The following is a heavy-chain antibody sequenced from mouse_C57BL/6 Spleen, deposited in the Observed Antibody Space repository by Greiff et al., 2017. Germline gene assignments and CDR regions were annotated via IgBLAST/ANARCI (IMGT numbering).Heavy chain of an antibody. Sequence: VHVKQSGTVLARPGASVKMSCKTSGYTFTSYWMHWVKQRPGQGLEWIGAIYPGNSDTSYNQKFKGKAKLTAVTSASTAYMELSSLTNEDSAVYYCFYYYGSSPFAYWGQGTLVTVSA. CDR2: IYPGNSDT. CDR1: GYTFTSYW. J-gene: IGHJ3*01. D-gene: IGHD1-1*01. CDR3: FYYYGSSPFAY. V-gene: IGHV1-5*01.